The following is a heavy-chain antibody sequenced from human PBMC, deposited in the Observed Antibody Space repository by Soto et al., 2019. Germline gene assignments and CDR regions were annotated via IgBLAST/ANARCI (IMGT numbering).Heavy chain of an antibody. CDR3: AKGPHFDFWSGYYVDY. D-gene: IGHD3-3*01. Sequence: GGSLRLSCAASGFTFTSYAMSWVRQAPGKGLEWVSTVSGSGGRTHYADSVKGRFTISRDNSKNTLFLQMNSLRAEDTAIYYCAKGPHFDFWSGYYVDYWGQGTLVTVS. CDR2: VSGSGGRT. J-gene: IGHJ4*02. V-gene: IGHV3-23*01. CDR1: GFTFTSYA.